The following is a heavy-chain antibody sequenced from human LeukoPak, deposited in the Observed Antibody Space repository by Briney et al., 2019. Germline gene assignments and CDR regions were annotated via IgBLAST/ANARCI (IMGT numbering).Heavy chain of an antibody. Sequence: PGGSLRLSCAASGFTFDDYAMHWVRQAPGKGLEWVSLISWDGGSTYYADSVEGRFTISRDNSKNSLYLQMNSLRAEDTALYYCAKDMGSGSYYNPIDYWGQGTLVTVSS. V-gene: IGHV3-43D*04. CDR1: GFTFDDYA. J-gene: IGHJ4*02. CDR2: ISWDGGST. D-gene: IGHD3-10*01. CDR3: AKDMGSGSYYNPIDY.